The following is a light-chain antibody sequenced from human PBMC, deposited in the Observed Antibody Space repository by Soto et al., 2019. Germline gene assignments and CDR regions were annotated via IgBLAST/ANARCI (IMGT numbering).Light chain of an antibody. CDR1: SRDVGGHNY. CDR3: SSFTRSPSYV. Sequence: QSALTQPASVSGSPGQSITISCTGTSRDVGGHNYVSWYQQHPGKAPKLMIYDVSNRPSGVSNRFSGSKSGNTASLTISELQAEDEADYYCSSFTRSPSYVFGTGTKLTVL. J-gene: IGLJ1*01. CDR2: DVS. V-gene: IGLV2-14*01.